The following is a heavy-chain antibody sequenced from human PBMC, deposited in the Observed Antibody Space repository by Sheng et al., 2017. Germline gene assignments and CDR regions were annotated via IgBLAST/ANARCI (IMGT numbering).Heavy chain of an antibody. J-gene: IGHJ6*02. CDR2: ISYDGSNQ. D-gene: IGHD4-17*01. V-gene: IGHV3-30*04. CDR3: ARDLGDYKNYYYYGMDV. Sequence: QVQLVESGGGVVQPGRSLRLSCAASGLTFSAYAMNWVRQAPGKGLEWVAVISYDGSNQYYAESVKGRFTIFRDSSKNTLYLQMNSLRGEDTAVYYCARDLGDYKNYYYYGMDVWGQGTTVTVSS. CDR1: GLTFSAYA.